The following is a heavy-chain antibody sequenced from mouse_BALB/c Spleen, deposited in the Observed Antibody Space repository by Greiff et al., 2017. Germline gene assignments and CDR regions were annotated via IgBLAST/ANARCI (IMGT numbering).Heavy chain of an antibody. CDR2: ISSGGSYT. D-gene: IGHD3-1*01. V-gene: IGHV5-6*01. Sequence: EVKLMESGGDLVKPGGSLKLSCAASGFTFSSYGMSWVRQTPDKRLEWVATISSGGSYTYYPDSVKGRFTISRDNAKNTLYLQMSSLKSEDTAMYYCARQGARATRWFAYWGQGTLVTVSA. CDR1: GFTFSSYG. J-gene: IGHJ3*01. CDR3: ARQGARATRWFAY.